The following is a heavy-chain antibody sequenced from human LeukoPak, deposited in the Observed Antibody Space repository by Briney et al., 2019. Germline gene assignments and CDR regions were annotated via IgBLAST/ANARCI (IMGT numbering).Heavy chain of an antibody. D-gene: IGHD6-19*01. CDR3: AKEGGWYPGMGV. V-gene: IGHV3-30*18. CDR2: ISYDGSNK. J-gene: IGHJ6*02. Sequence: GGSLRLSCAAPGFTFSSYGRPWVRQAPGKGLEWVAVISYDGSNKYYADSVKGRFTISRDNSKNTLYLQMNSLRAEDTAVYYCAKEGGWYPGMGVWGQGTTVTVSS. CDR1: GFTFSSYG.